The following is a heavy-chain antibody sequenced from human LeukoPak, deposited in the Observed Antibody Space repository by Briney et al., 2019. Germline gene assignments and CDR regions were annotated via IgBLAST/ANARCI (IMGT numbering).Heavy chain of an antibody. J-gene: IGHJ4*02. CDR2: INHSGST. CDR1: GGSFSGYY. CDR3: ARGRLDY. V-gene: IGHV4-34*01. Sequence: SETLSLTCAVYGGSFSGYYWSWIRQPPGKGLEWIWEINHSGSTNYNPSLKGRVTISVDTSKNQFSLKLSSVTAADTAVYYCARGRLDYWGQGTLVTVSP.